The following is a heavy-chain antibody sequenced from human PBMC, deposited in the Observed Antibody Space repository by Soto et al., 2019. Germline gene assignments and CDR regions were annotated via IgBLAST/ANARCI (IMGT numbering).Heavy chain of an antibody. Sequence: EVQLVQSGAEVKKPGESLRISCKGSGYIFTSYWITWVRQMPGKGLEWMGRIDPSDSYTNYSPSCQGHVTISADKSISTAYLQWSSLKASDTAMYYCARLAMASRRGYYGMDVWGQGTTVTLSS. V-gene: IGHV5-10-1*01. CDR1: GYIFTSYW. J-gene: IGHJ6*02. CDR3: ARLAMASRRGYYGMDV. D-gene: IGHD3-16*01. CDR2: IDPSDSYT.